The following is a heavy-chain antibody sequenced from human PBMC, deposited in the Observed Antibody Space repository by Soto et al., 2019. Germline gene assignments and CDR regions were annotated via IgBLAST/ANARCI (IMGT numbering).Heavy chain of an antibody. Sequence: PSETLSLTCTVSGGSVSSGSYYWSWIRQPPGKGLEWIGYIYYSGSTNYNPSLKSRVTISVDTSKNQFSLKLSSVTAADTAVYYCARMNILTGYSSGYYYYGMDVWGQGTTVTVS. D-gene: IGHD3-9*01. J-gene: IGHJ6*02. CDR2: IYYSGST. V-gene: IGHV4-61*01. CDR3: ARMNILTGYSSGYYYYGMDV. CDR1: GGSVSSGSYY.